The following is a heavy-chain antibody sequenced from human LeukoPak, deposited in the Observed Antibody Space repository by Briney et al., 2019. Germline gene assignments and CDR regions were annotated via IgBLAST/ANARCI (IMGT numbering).Heavy chain of an antibody. CDR1: GFTFSSYG. Sequence: GGSLRLSCAASGFTFSSYGMHWVRQAPGKGLEWVAVISYDGSNKYYADSVKGRFTISRDNSKNTLFLQMDSLRAEDTAVYYCAKDLNLPARSGFDYWGQGTLVTVSS. V-gene: IGHV3-30*18. CDR3: AKDLNLPARSGFDY. CDR2: ISYDGSNK. D-gene: IGHD6-6*01. J-gene: IGHJ4*02.